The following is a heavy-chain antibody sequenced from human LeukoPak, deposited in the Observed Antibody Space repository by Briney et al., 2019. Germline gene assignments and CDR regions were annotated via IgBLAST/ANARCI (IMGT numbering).Heavy chain of an antibody. D-gene: IGHD4-23*01. J-gene: IGHJ2*01. CDR1: GFTFSNAW. CDR2: IKSKTDGGTT. Sequence: KPGGSLRLSCAASGFTFSNAWMSWVRQAPGKGLEWVGRIKSKTDGGTTYYAAPVKDRFTISRDDSIKPLFLQMNSLKPEDTAVYYCTTGTSLYWYFDIWGRGTLVTVSS. V-gene: IGHV3-15*01. CDR3: TTGTSLYWYFDI.